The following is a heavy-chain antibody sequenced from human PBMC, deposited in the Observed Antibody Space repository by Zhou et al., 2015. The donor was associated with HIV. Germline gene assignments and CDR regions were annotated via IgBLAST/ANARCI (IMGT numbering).Heavy chain of an antibody. Sequence: QVQLVQSGAEVKKPGSSVKVSCKASGGTFSSYAISWVRQAPGQGLEWMGGIIPIFGTANYAQKFQGRVTITADESTSTAYMELSSLRSEDTAVYYCARDSVGPSIAKIVVVPAAIRDYYYYYMDVWGKGTTVTVSS. CDR2: IIPIFGTA. V-gene: IGHV1-69*01. J-gene: IGHJ6*03. CDR3: ARDSVGPSIAKIVVVPAAIRDYYYYYMDV. CDR1: GGTFSSYA. D-gene: IGHD2-2*01.